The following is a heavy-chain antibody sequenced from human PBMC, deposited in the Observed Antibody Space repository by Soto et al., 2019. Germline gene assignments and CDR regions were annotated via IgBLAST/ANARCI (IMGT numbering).Heavy chain of an antibody. Sequence: GXSVKGSSKASGYTFTNNDVSRGRQATGQGLGWMGWMNPGSGDTGYAKKFQGRVTMTRDISIAKAYMELDSLTSEDTAIYYCARMESFGSLNWFDPWGQGTLVTVSS. CDR2: MNPGSGDT. D-gene: IGHD5-18*01. J-gene: IGHJ5*02. CDR3: ARMESFGSLNWFDP. V-gene: IGHV1-8*02. CDR1: GYTFTNND.